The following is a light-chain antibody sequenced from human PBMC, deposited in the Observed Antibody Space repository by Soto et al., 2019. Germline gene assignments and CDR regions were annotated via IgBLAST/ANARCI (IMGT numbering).Light chain of an antibody. V-gene: IGKV1-5*01. CDR2: DAS. CDR3: QQYNSYIS. CDR1: QSISRL. J-gene: IGKJ5*01. Sequence: DIQMTQSPSTLSASVGERVSITCRATQSISRLLAWYQQKPGQAPKVLIWDASTLQRGVPSRLSGSGSGTEFTLTISSLQPDDFATYYCQQYNSYISFGQGTRLEI.